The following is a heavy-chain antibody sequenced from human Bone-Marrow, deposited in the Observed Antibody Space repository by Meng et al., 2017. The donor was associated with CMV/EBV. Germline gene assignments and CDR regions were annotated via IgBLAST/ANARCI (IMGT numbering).Heavy chain of an antibody. V-gene: IGHV1-69*02. D-gene: IGHD2-2*01. J-gene: IGHJ4*02. CDR1: TFSSST. Sequence: TFSSSTISWVRQAPGQGLEWMGRIIPILGIANYAQKFQGRVTITADKSTSTAYMELSSLRSEDTAVYYCARGSRPRCSSTSCTFDYWGQGTLVTVSS. CDR3: ARGSRPRCSSTSCTFDY. CDR2: IIPILGIA.